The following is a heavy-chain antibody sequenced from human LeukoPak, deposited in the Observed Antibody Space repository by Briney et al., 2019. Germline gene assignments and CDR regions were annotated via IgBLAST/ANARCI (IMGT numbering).Heavy chain of an antibody. D-gene: IGHD1-26*01. CDR2: INPNSGGT. J-gene: IGHJ4*02. CDR3: ARDQYSGSSPFDY. V-gene: IGHV1-2*02. CDR1: GYTFTGYY. Sequence: GASVKVSCKASGYTFTGYYMHWVRQAPGQGLEWMGWINPNSGGTNYAQKFQGRVTMTRDASISTAYMGLSRLRSDDTAVYYCARDQYSGSSPFDYWGQGTLVTVSS.